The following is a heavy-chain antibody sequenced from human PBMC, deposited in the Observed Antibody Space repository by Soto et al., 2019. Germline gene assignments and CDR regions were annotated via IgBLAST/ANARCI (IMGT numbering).Heavy chain of an antibody. V-gene: IGHV3-30-3*01. CDR2: ISYDGSNK. Sequence: PGGSLRLSCAASGFTFSSYAMHWVRQAPGKGLEWVAVISYDGSNKYYADSVKGRFTISRDNSKNTLYLQMNSLRAEDTAVYYCAREPPGPYSYGPPPTYFDYWGQGTLVTVSS. CDR1: GFTFSSYA. D-gene: IGHD5-18*01. CDR3: AREPPGPYSYGPPPTYFDY. J-gene: IGHJ4*02.